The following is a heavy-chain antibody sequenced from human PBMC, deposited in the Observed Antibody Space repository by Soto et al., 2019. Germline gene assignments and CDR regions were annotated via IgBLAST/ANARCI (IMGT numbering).Heavy chain of an antibody. V-gene: IGHV5-51*01. CDR1: GYSFISYW. CDR2: IYPGDSDT. D-gene: IGHD1-1*01. Sequence: GESLNISCKGSGYSFISYWIGWVRQMPGKGLEWMGIIYPGDSDTKYSPSFQGQVTISADKSITTAYLQWSSLKASDTAMYYCARHALPGGGTGHGTDVWGQGTTVTVS. J-gene: IGHJ6*02. CDR3: ARHALPGGGTGHGTDV.